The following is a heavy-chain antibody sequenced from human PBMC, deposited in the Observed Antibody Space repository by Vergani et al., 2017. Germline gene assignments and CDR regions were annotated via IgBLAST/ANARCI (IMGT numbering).Heavy chain of an antibody. J-gene: IGHJ4*02. V-gene: IGHV1-46*01. D-gene: IGHD3-22*01. CDR3: ARVARCNNYYDSSGYFN. Sequence: QVQLVQSGAEVKKPGASVKVSCKASGYTFTSYYMHWVRQAPGQGLEWMGIINPSGGSTSYAQKFQRRVTMTRDTSTSTVYMELSSLRSEDTAVYYCARVARCNNYYDSSGYFNWGQGTLVTVSS. CDR1: GYTFTSYY. CDR2: INPSGGST.